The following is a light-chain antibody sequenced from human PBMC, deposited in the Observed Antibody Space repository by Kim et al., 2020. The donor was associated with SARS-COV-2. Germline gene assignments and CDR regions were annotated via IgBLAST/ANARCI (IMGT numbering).Light chain of an antibody. V-gene: IGKV1-13*02. J-gene: IGKJ2*01. Sequence: SVGDRVTITCRASQGISSAVAWYQQTPGQPPKLLLFDASDVESGVPSRFRGRGSGTDFTLTNSGLQPEDFATYYCQQFKTYTPTFGQGTKVDIK. CDR3: QQFKTYTPT. CDR1: QGISSA. CDR2: DAS.